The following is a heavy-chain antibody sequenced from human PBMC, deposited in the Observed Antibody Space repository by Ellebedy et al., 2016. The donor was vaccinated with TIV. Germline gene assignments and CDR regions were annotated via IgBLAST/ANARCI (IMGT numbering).Heavy chain of an antibody. CDR2: ISGSGGST. CDR1: GFTFSSYA. V-gene: IGHV3-23*01. J-gene: IGHJ4*02. CDR3: AKDPQYSGYDYFDY. Sequence: GESLKISXVASGFTFSSYAMSWVRQAPGKGLEWVSDISGSGGSTYYADSVKGRFTFSRDNSKNTLYLQMNSLRAEDTAVYYCAKDPQYSGYDYFDYWGQGTLVTVSS. D-gene: IGHD5-12*01.